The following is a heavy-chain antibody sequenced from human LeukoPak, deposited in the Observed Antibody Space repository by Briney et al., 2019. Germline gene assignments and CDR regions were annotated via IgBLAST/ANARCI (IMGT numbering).Heavy chain of an antibody. CDR2: IFSNGDT. J-gene: IGHJ4*02. CDR1: EFTVRRNY. V-gene: IGHV3-53*01. CDR3: TRDQMNY. Sequence: GGSLRLSCTASEFTVRRNYMLWVRQAPGEGLEWVSLIFSNGDTHYADSVTGRLTISRDPSKNTVSLQINSLRVEETAMYYCTRDQMNYWGQGTLVTVSS. D-gene: IGHD5-24*01.